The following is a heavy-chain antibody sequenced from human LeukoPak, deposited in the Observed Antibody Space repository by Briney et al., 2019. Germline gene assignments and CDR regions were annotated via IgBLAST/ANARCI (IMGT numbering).Heavy chain of an antibody. D-gene: IGHD6-13*01. J-gene: IGHJ5*02. Sequence: SQTLSLTCALSGDSVPSNSAAWNWIRQSPSRGLEWLGRTYYRSKWYNDYAVSVKSRITINPGTSKNQFSLQLNSVTPEDTAVYYCARQLSPYSSSWYGVFRWFDPWGQGTLVTVSS. CDR2: TYYRSKWYN. CDR3: ARQLSPYSSSWYGVFRWFDP. V-gene: IGHV6-1*01. CDR1: GDSVPSNSAA.